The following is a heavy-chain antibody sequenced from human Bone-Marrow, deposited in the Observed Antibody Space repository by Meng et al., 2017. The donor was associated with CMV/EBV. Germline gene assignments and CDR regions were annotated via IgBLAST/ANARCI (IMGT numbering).Heavy chain of an antibody. V-gene: IGHV1-2*02. CDR3: ARVMVVPAANDAFDI. D-gene: IGHD2-2*01. CDR2: INPNSGGT. J-gene: IGHJ3*02. Sequence: GESLKISCKASGYTFTGYYMHWVRQAPGQGLEWMGWINPNSGGTNYAQKFQGRVTMTRDTSISTAYMELSRLRSDDTAVYYCARVMVVPAANDAFDIWGQGTMVTVSS. CDR1: GYTFTGYY.